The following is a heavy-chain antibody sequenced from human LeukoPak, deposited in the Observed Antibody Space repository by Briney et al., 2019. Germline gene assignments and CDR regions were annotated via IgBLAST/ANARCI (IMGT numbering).Heavy chain of an antibody. J-gene: IGHJ4*02. CDR1: GFTFSSYW. Sequence: PGGSLRLSCAASGFTFSSYWMSWVRQAPGKGLERVANIKQDGSEKYYVDSVKGRLTISRDNAKNSLYLQMNSLRAEDTAVYYCARDSPDSTFDYWGQGTLVTVSS. D-gene: IGHD2/OR15-2a*01. CDR3: ARDSPDSTFDY. CDR2: IKQDGSEK. V-gene: IGHV3-7*01.